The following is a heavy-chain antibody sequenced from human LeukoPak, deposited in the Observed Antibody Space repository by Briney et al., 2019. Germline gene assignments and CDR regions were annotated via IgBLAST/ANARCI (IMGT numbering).Heavy chain of an antibody. CDR3: ARYDYSYYWAFDN. CDR2: NYYNQNI. CDR1: GGSTTSYY. V-gene: IGHV4-59*08. Sequence: SETLSLTCTVSGGSTTSYYWSWIRQPPGKGLEWIGYNYYNQNINYNPSLKSRVTISVDTSKNQFSLKLRYVTAADTAVYYCARYDYSYYWAFDNWGQGTLVTVSS. J-gene: IGHJ4*02. D-gene: IGHD4-11*01.